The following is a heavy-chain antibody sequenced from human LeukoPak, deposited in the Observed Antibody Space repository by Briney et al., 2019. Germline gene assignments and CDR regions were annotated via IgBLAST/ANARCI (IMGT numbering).Heavy chain of an antibody. CDR3: ARGPYSYDSSGAFDI. V-gene: IGHV4-4*02. CDR2: IFHTGTT. CDR1: GGSISSSNW. Sequence: SGTLSLTCAASGGSISSSNWWSWVRPPPGKGLEWIGRIFHTGTTDYKTSLKGRVTISVDTSKNQFSLKLSSVTAADTAVYFCARGPYSYDSSGAFDIWGQGTMVTVSS. D-gene: IGHD3-22*01. J-gene: IGHJ3*02.